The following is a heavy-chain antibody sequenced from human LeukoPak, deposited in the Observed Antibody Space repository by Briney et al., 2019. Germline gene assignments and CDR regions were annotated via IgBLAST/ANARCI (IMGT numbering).Heavy chain of an antibody. CDR2: IYYTGSA. J-gene: IGHJ4*02. D-gene: IGHD3-10*01. CDR1: SGSVSNGDYY. CDR3: ARSQNYYGSGDY. Sequence: SETLSLTCTVSSGSVSNGDYYWSWLRQPPGKALEWIGYIYYTGSAYYNPSLGGRVTLSADTSKNQFSVKLSSVTAADTAVYYCARSQNYYGSGDYWGQGTLVTVSS. V-gene: IGHV4-61*08.